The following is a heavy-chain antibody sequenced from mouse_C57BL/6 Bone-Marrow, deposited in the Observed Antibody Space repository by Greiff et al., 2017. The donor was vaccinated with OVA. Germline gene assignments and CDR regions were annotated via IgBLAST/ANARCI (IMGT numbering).Heavy chain of an antibody. D-gene: IGHD2-5*01. Sequence: GGGLVQPKGSLKLSCAASGFSFNTYAMNWVRQAPGKGLEWVARIRSKSNNYATYYADSVKDRFTISRDDSESMLYLQMNNLKTEDTAMYYCVRPVYYSNYVSSWFAYWGQGTLVTVSA. CDR1: GFSFNTYA. CDR3: VRPVYYSNYVSSWFAY. V-gene: IGHV10-1*01. CDR2: IRSKSNNYAT. J-gene: IGHJ3*01.